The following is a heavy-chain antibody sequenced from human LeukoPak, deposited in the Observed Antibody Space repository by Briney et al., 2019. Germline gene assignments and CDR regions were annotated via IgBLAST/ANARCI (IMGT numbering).Heavy chain of an antibody. Sequence: SETLSLTCTVSGGSISTYYWSWIRQPPGKGLEWIGYIYYSRSTNYNPSLKSRVTISLDTSKNQFSLRLSSVTAADTAVYYCARSYDSRGYYYYGMDVWGQGTTVTVSS. CDR2: IYYSRST. CDR1: GGSISTYY. J-gene: IGHJ6*02. CDR3: ARSYDSRGYYYYGMDV. D-gene: IGHD3-22*01. V-gene: IGHV4-59*01.